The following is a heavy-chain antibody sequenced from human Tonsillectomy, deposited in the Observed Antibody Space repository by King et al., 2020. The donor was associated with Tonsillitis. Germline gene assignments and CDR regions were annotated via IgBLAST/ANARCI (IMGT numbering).Heavy chain of an antibody. J-gene: IGHJ4*02. CDR3: AKDRGGWAN. V-gene: IGHV3-23*04. D-gene: IGHD6-19*01. CDR2: ISGSGTST. CDR1: GFTFIRNA. Sequence: QLVQSGGGLVQPGGSLRLSCAASGFTFIRNAMSWVRQAPGKGLEWVSAISGSGTSTYHADSVKGRFTISRDSSKNTLYLQMNSLRAEDTAVYYCAKDRGGWANWGQGTLVTVSS.